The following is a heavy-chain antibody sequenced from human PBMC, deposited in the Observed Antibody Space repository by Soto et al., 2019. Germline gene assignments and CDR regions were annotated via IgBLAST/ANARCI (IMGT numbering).Heavy chain of an antibody. Sequence: GGSLRLSCAASGFTFSSYWMHWVRQAPGKGLVWVSRINSDGSSTSYADSVKGRFTISRDNAKNTLYLQMNSLRAEDTAVYYCARDLIEAIAVAVHSYYYGMDVWGQGTTVTVSS. CDR1: GFTFSSYW. CDR3: ARDLIEAIAVAVHSYYYGMDV. V-gene: IGHV3-74*01. J-gene: IGHJ6*02. CDR2: INSDGSST. D-gene: IGHD6-19*01.